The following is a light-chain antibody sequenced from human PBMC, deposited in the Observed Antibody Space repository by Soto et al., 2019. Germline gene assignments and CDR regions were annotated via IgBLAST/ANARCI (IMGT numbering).Light chain of an antibody. CDR3: QQRRNWPPEVT. J-gene: IGKJ1*01. CDR1: ETVSSSS. CDR2: DIC. Sequence: EIGLTQSPGTLSLSPGERATLSCRASETVSSSSLAWYQHRPGQSPRVLRCDICDRATGIPARFSGSGSGTDFTLTISSLEPDDFAVYFCQQRRNWPPEVTFGQGTKVDIK. V-gene: IGKV3-11*01.